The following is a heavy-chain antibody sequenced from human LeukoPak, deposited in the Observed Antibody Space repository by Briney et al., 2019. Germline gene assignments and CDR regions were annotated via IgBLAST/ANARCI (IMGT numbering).Heavy chain of an antibody. D-gene: IGHD3-22*01. J-gene: IGHJ5*02. CDR3: ASIVVVITGGWFDP. V-gene: IGHV4-38-2*02. CDR1: GYSISSGYY. CDR2: IYHSGST. Sequence: PSETLSLTCTVSGYSISSGYYWGWIRQPPGKGLEWIGSIYHSGSTYYNPSLKSRVIISVDTSKNQFSLKLSSVTAADTAVYYCASIVVVITGGWFDPWGQGTLVTVSS.